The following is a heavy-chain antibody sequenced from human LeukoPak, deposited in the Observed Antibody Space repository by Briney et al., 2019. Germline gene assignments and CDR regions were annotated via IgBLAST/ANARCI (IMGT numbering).Heavy chain of an antibody. CDR3: VNGGRSSHNWFDS. D-gene: IGHD6-13*01. CDR2: ILNDRTWV. J-gene: IGHJ5*01. CDR1: GFTYSDYG. V-gene: IGHV3-30*02. Sequence: GGSLRHSCAASGFTYSDYGMHWVRQAPGRRVEWVAFILNDRTWVYYLDSVKGRLTISRDNSTNTLYLQMNSVRLQDTAIFCFVNGGRSSHNWFDSWGQGTLVTVTS.